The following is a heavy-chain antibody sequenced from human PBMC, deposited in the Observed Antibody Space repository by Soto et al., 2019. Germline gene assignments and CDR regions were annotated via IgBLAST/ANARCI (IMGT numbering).Heavy chain of an antibody. Sequence: ASVKVSCKASVYTFTSYYMHWVRQAPGQGLEWMGIINPSGGSTSYAQKFQGRVTITADKSTSTAYMELSSLRSEDTAVYYCATQAGITGTTPFDYWGQGTLVTVSS. D-gene: IGHD1-20*01. CDR1: VYTFTSYY. V-gene: IGHV1-46*01. CDR2: INPSGGST. CDR3: ATQAGITGTTPFDY. J-gene: IGHJ4*02.